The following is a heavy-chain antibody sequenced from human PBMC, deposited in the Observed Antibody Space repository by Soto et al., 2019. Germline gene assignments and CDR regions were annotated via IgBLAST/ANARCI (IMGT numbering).Heavy chain of an antibody. CDR1: GFTFSSYA. J-gene: IGHJ4*02. CDR2: ISGSGGST. V-gene: IGHV3-23*01. CDR3: ARRSSSWYFDS. Sequence: EVQLLESGGGLVQPGGSLRLSCAASGFTFSSYAMNWVRQAPGKGLEWVSVISGSGGSTYYTNSVKGRFTISRDNSKNTLYLQMNSLRAEDTAVYYCARRSSSWYFDSWGQGTLVTVSS. D-gene: IGHD6-13*01.